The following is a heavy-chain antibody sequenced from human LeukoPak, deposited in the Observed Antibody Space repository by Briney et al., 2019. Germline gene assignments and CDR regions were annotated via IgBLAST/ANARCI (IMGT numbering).Heavy chain of an antibody. CDR2: ISYDGSNE. D-gene: IGHD6-6*01. CDR1: GFTFSTYP. CDR3: ARAGVYSSSDS. J-gene: IGHJ5*01. V-gene: IGHV3-30*04. Sequence: GGSLRLSCAASGFTFSTYPMHWVRQAPGKGLEWVALISYDGSNEFYADSVKGRFTISRDNSKNTLYLQINSLRPADTALYYCARAGVYSSSDSWGQGTLVTVSS.